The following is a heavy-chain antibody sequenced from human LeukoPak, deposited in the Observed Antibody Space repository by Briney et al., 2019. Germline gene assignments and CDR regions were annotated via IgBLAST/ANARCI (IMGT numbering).Heavy chain of an antibody. CDR3: ARGMTIVVVTNFGP. Sequence: SQTPSLTCTVSGDSISSGDYYWSWIRQPPGKGLEWIGEINHSGSTNYNPSLKSRVTISVDTSKNQFSLKLSSVTAADTAVYYCARGMTIVVVTNFGPWGQGTLVTVSS. D-gene: IGHD3-22*01. V-gene: IGHV4-30-4*01. CDR2: INHSGST. CDR1: GDSISSGDYY. J-gene: IGHJ5*02.